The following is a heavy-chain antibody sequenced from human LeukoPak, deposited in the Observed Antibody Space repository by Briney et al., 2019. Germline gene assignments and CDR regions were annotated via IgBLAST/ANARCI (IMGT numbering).Heavy chain of an antibody. Sequence: GGSLRLSCAASGFTFSSYAMHWVRQAPSKGLEWVAVTSYDETNKFYADSVKGRFTISRDNSKDTLYLQMNSLRAEDTAVYYCARGQLIASLVTNDYWGQGTLVTVSS. V-gene: IGHV3-30-3*01. CDR2: TSYDETNK. J-gene: IGHJ4*02. CDR1: GFTFSSYA. D-gene: IGHD2-21*01. CDR3: ARGQLIASLVTNDY.